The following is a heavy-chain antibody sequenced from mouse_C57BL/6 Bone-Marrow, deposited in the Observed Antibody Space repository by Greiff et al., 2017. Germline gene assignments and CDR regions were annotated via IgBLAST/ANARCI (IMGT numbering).Heavy chain of an antibody. V-gene: IGHV7-1*01. CDR1: GFTFSDFY. CDR3: ARDANWGDAMDY. Sequence: EVKVVESGGGLVQSGRSLRLSCATSGFTFSDFYMEWVRQAPGKGLEWIAASRNKANDYTTEYSASVKGRFIVSRDTSQSILYLQMNALRAEDTAIYYCARDANWGDAMDYWGQGTSVTVSS. D-gene: IGHD4-1*01. CDR2: SRNKANDYTT. J-gene: IGHJ4*01.